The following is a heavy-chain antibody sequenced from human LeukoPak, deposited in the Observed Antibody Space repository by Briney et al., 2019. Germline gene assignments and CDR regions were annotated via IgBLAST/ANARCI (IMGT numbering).Heavy chain of an antibody. J-gene: IGHJ4*02. D-gene: IGHD6-19*01. Sequence: QPGGSLRLSCAASGFTFSSYAMSWVRQAPGKGLEWVSAISGSGGSTYYADSVKGRFTISRDNSKNTLYLQVNSLRAEDTAVYYCATSKGSGWYQVSDYWGQGTLVTVSS. V-gene: IGHV3-23*01. CDR1: GFTFSSYA. CDR3: ATSKGSGWYQVSDY. CDR2: ISGSGGST.